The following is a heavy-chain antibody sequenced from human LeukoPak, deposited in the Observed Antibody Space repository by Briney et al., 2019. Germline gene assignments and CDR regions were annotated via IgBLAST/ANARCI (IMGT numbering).Heavy chain of an antibody. CDR2: IYTSGST. Sequence: SETLSLTCTVSGGSISSYYWSWIRQPAGKGLEWIGRIYTSGSTNYNASLKSRVTMSVDTSKNQFSLKLSSVTAADTAVYYCAREAMVRGAPGTAVAGPYTASGTEFDYWGQGTLVTVSS. CDR3: AREAMVRGAPGTAVAGPYTASGTEFDY. J-gene: IGHJ4*02. D-gene: IGHD6-19*01. V-gene: IGHV4-4*07. CDR1: GGSISSYY.